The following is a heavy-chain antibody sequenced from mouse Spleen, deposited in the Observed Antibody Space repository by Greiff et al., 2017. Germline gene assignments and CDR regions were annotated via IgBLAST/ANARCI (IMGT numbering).Heavy chain of an antibody. V-gene: IGHV1-4*01. CDR3: AREASTMIDY. CDR2: INPSSGYT. J-gene: IGHJ2*01. CDR1: GYTFTSYT. D-gene: IGHD2-4*01. Sequence: QVQLQQSGAELARPGASVKMSCKASGYTFTSYTMHWVKQRPGQGLEWIGYINPSSGYTKYNQKFKDKATLTADKSSSTAYMQLSSLTSEDSAVYYCAREASTMIDYWGQGTTLTVSS.